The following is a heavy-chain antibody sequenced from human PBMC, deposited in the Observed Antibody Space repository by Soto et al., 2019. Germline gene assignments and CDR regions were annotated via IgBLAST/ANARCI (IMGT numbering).Heavy chain of an antibody. J-gene: IGHJ6*02. D-gene: IGHD3-16*01. CDR2: IYSGGST. V-gene: IGHV3-53*01. Sequence: GGSLRLSCAASGFTVSSNYMSWVRQAPGEGLEWVSVIYSGGSTYYADSVKGRFTISRDNSKNTLYLQMNSLRAEDTAVYYCASYAIDYYYGMDVWGQGTTVTVSS. CDR3: ASYAIDYYYGMDV. CDR1: GFTVSSNY.